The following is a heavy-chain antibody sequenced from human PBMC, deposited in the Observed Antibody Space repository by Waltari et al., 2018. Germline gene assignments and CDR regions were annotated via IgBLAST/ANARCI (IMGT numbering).Heavy chain of an antibody. CDR3: AKVWGYFDWLLLDY. D-gene: IGHD3-9*01. CDR1: RFTFSSYA. V-gene: IGHV3-23*04. CDR2: ISGSGGST. Sequence: EVQLVESGGGLVQPGGSLRLSCAASRFTFSSYAMRWGRQAPGKGWEWVSVISGSGGSTYYADSVKGRFTISRDNSKNTLYLQMNSLRAEDTAVYYCAKVWGYFDWLLLDYWGQGTLVTVSS. J-gene: IGHJ4*02.